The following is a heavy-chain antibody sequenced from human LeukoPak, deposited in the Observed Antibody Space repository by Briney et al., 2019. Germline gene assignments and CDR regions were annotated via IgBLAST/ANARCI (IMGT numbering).Heavy chain of an antibody. D-gene: IGHD2-21*02. CDR2: INHRGST. CDR3: ARVGYCGGDCYPFDY. Sequence: SETLSLTCAIYGGSFSGYYWSWIRQPPGKGLEWIGEINHRGSTNCNPSLKSRVTISVDTSRNSFSLELSSVTAADTAVYYCARVGYCGGDCYPFDYWGQGTLTTISS. CDR1: GGSFSGYY. V-gene: IGHV4-34*01. J-gene: IGHJ4*02.